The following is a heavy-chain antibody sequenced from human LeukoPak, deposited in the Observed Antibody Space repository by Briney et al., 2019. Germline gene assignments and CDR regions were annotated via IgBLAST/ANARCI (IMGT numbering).Heavy chain of an antibody. D-gene: IGHD2-2*01. J-gene: IGHJ6*03. CDR1: GFTFSSYA. V-gene: IGHV3-23*01. CDR2: ISGSGGST. Sequence: GGSLRLSCAASGFTFSSYAMSWVRQAPGKGLEWVSAISGSGGSTYYADSVKGRFTISRDNSKNTLYLQMNSLRAEDTAVYYCAKEYCSSTSCYEPYYYYYMDVWGKGTTVTVSS. CDR3: AKEYCSSTSCYEPYYYYYMDV.